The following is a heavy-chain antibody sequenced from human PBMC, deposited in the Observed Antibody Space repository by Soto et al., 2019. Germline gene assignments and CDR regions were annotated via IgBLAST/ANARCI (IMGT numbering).Heavy chain of an antibody. CDR3: AKDGHGDYLFDY. CDR1: GFTFSSYA. Sequence: LGGCLRLSCAASGFTFSSYAMSWVRQAPGKGLEWVSAISGSGGSTYYADSVKGRFTISRDNSKNTLYLQMNSLRAEDTAVYYCAKDGHGDYLFDYWGQGTLVTVSS. V-gene: IGHV3-23*01. J-gene: IGHJ4*02. CDR2: ISGSGGST. D-gene: IGHD4-17*01.